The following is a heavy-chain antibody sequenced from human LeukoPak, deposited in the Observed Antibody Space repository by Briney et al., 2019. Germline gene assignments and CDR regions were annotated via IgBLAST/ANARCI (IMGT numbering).Heavy chain of an antibody. D-gene: IGHD5-24*01. CDR2: IYYSGST. CDR1: GGSISSYY. V-gene: IGHV4-59*01. CDR3: ARGATRYYYYYYMDV. Sequence: SETLSLTCTVSGGSISSYYWSWIRQPPGKGLEWIGYIYYSGSTNYNPSLKSRVTISVDTSKNQFSLKLSSVTAADTAVYCCARGATRYYYYYYMDVWGKGTTVTVSS. J-gene: IGHJ6*03.